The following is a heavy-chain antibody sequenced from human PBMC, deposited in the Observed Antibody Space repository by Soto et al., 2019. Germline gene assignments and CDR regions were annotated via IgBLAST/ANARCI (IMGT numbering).Heavy chain of an antibody. CDR1: GASISSGGYY. Sequence: QVQLQESGPGLVKPSQTLSLTCTVSGASISSGGYYWSWIRQHPEKGLEWIGYSYYSGSTYYNPSLKSRVSISVDTSKNQFSLKLSSVTAADTYVYYCARGARYWFDPWGQGTLVTVSS. CDR3: ARGARYWFDP. CDR2: SYYSGST. V-gene: IGHV4-31*03. J-gene: IGHJ5*02.